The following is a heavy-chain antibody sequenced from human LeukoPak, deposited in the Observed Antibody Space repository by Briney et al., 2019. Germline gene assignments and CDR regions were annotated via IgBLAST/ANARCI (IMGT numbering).Heavy chain of an antibody. CDR3: AREGASSLVRGVIGY. D-gene: IGHD3-10*01. J-gene: IGHJ4*02. CDR2: IYNGGTT. Sequence: GGSLRLSCAASGFTVSTNYLSWVRPAPGRGLEWVSVIYNGGTTHYADSVKGRFTISRDHSQNTLYLQMNSLRVEDTAVYYCAREGASSLVRGVIGYWGPGTLVTVSS. CDR1: GFTVSTNY. V-gene: IGHV3-53*01.